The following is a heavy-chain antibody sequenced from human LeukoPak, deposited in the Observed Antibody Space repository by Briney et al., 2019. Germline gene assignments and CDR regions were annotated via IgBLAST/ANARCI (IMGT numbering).Heavy chain of an antibody. CDR2: IYYSGST. D-gene: IGHD2-2*01. V-gene: IGHV4-39*01. Sequence: SETLSLTCTVSGGSISSSSYYWGWIRQPPGKGLEWIGSIYYSGSTYYNPSLKSRVTISVDTSKNQFSLKLSSVTAADTAVYYCARNLVPAAPEDSSVSYWGQGTLVTVSS. CDR1: GGSISSSSYY. CDR3: ARNLVPAAPEDSSVSY. J-gene: IGHJ4*02.